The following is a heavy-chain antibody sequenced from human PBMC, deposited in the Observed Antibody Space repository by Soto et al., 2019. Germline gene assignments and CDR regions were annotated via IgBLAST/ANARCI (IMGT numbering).Heavy chain of an antibody. CDR3: ARDISQHRRYDSSGPFDY. J-gene: IGHJ4*02. Sequence: GGSLRLSCAASGFTFSSYGMHWVRQAPGKGLEWVAVIWYDGSNKYYADSVKGRFTISRDNSKNTLYLQMNSLRAEDTAVYYCARDISQHRRYDSSGPFDYWGQGALVTVSS. D-gene: IGHD3-22*01. CDR1: GFTFSSYG. V-gene: IGHV3-33*01. CDR2: IWYDGSNK.